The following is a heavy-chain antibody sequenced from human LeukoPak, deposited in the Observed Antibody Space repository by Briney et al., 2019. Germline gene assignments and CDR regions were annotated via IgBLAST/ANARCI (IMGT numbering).Heavy chain of an antibody. CDR1: GGSFSSYY. J-gene: IGHJ4*02. CDR2: INYSGST. V-gene: IGHV4-34*01. D-gene: IGHD3-9*01. Sequence: SETLSLTCAVYGGSFSSYYWSWIRQPPGKGLEWIGEINYSGSTKYNPSLESRVTISVDTSKNHFPLMLTSLTAADTAVYYCARGPPLSPDYDISTGYYNFDYWGQGTLVTVSS. CDR3: ARGPPLSPDYDISTGYYNFDY.